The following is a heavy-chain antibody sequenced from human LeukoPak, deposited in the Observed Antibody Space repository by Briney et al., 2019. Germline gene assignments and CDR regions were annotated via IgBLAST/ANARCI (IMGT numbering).Heavy chain of an antibody. V-gene: IGHV4-59*01. Sequence: PSETLSLTCTVSGGSINSYYWSWIRQPPGKGLEWIGYIYYSGSTNYNPSLKSRVTISVDTSKNQFSLKLSSVTAADTAVYYCAREVVGSSGHNWFDPWGQGTLVTVSS. J-gene: IGHJ5*02. CDR2: IYYSGST. CDR1: GGSINSYY. CDR3: AREVVGSSGHNWFDP. D-gene: IGHD6-19*01.